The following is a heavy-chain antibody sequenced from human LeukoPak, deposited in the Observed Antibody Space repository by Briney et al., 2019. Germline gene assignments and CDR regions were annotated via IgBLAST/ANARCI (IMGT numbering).Heavy chain of an antibody. D-gene: IGHD2-2*01. V-gene: IGHV4-4*02. J-gene: IGHJ3*02. CDR3: ARPIVVVPAALDAFDI. CDR2: IYHSGST. Sequence: SGTLSLTCAVSGGSISSSNWWSWVRQPPGKGLEWIGGIYHSGSTNYNPSLKSRVTISLDKSKNQFSLKLSSVTAADTAVYYCARPIVVVPAALDAFDIWGQGTMVTVSS. CDR1: GGSISSSNW.